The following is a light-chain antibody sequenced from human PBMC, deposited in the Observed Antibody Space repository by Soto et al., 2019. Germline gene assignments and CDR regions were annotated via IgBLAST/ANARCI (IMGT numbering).Light chain of an antibody. V-gene: IGLV1-51*01. J-gene: IGLJ2*01. CDR2: DIN. CDR3: GTWDSSLSSVV. Sequence: QLVLTQPPSVSAAPGQKVTISCSGSISNIGNNFVSWYRHLPGSAPKLLIYDINQRPSEIPDRFSGSKSGTSATLDIAGLQTGDEADYYCGTWDSSLSSVVFGGGTKLTVL. CDR1: ISNIGNNF.